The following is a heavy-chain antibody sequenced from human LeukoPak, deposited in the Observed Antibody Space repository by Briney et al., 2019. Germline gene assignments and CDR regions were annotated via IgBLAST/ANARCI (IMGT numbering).Heavy chain of an antibody. J-gene: IGHJ3*02. CDR2: IYYSGST. V-gene: IGHV4-39*01. Sequence: PSETLSLTCTVSGGSISSSSYYWGWIRQPPGKGLEWIGSIYYSGSTYYNPSLKSRVTISVDTSKNQFSLKLSSVTAADTAVYYCARREAVARNAFDIWGQGTMVTVSS. CDR3: ARREAVARNAFDI. D-gene: IGHD6-19*01. CDR1: GGSISSSSYY.